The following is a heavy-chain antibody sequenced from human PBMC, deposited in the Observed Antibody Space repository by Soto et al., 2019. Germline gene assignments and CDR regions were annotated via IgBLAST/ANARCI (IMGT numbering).Heavy chain of an antibody. J-gene: IGHJ5*02. CDR2: IYWNDDR. V-gene: IGHV2-5*01. Sequence: QITLKESGPTLVKPTQTITLTCTFSGFSFSTSGVGVGWIRQPPGKALEWLALIYWNDDRRYSPSLKSRLTITKDTSKHQVFLTMTNMDPVDTATYYCVSGSFPNWFDPWGQGTLVTVSS. CDR3: VSGSFPNWFDP. D-gene: IGHD3-10*01. CDR1: GFSFSTSGVG.